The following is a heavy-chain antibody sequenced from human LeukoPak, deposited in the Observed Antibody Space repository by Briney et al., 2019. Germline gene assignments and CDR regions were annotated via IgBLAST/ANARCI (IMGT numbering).Heavy chain of an antibody. D-gene: IGHD3-22*01. V-gene: IGHV1-2*02. J-gene: IGHJ5*02. CDR1: GYTFTGYY. CDR3: ARVRAYYYDSSGYPTNWFDP. Sequence: ASVKVSCKASGYTFTGYYMHWVRQAPGQGLEWMGWINPNSGGTNYAQKFQGRVTMTRDTSISTAHMELSRLRSDDTAVYYCARVRAYYYDSSGYPTNWFDPWGQGTLVTVSS. CDR2: INPNSGGT.